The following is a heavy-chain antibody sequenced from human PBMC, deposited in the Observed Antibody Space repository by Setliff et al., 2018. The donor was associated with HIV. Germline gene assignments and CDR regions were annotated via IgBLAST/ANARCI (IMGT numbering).Heavy chain of an antibody. CDR2: ITDDGSG. D-gene: IGHD2-2*01. CDR1: GGDLTNHY. CDR3: ARDGVVPAAMDYYGLDV. J-gene: IGHJ6*02. Sequence: SETLSLTCAVYGGDLTNHYWSWVRQAPGKGLEWIGEITDDGSGTYNPSLKSRVTISLDTSKKQISLQLTSVTAADTAVYYCARDGVVPAAMDYYGLDVWGQGTTVTV. V-gene: IGHV4-34*01.